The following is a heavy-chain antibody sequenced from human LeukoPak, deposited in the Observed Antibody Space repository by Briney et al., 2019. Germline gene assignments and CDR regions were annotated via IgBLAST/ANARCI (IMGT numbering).Heavy chain of an antibody. V-gene: IGHV3-30*02. CDR1: GFTFSSYG. CDR3: ARGTFYIPDY. J-gene: IGHJ4*02. CDR2: IRYDGSNK. Sequence: PGGSLRLSCAASGFTFSSYGMHWVRQAPGKGLEWVAFIRYDGSNKYYADSVKGRFTIFRDNSKNTLYLQMNSLRAEDTAVYYCARGTFYIPDYWGQGTLVTVSS. D-gene: IGHD2-21*01.